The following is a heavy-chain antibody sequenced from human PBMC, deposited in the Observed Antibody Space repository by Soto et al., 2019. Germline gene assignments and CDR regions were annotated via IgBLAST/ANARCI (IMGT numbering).Heavy chain of an antibody. CDR2: ISYDGSNK. CDR3: ASDGEGSGYDGFLAY. D-gene: IGHD5-12*01. Sequence: QVQLVESGGGVVQPGRSLRLSCAASGFTFSSYGMHWVRQAPGKGLEWVVVISYDGSNKYYADSVKGLCTISRDKSKHTRYLQMNSLRDDDTAFYYCASDGEGSGYDGFLAYWGQGTLVTVSS. V-gene: IGHV3-30*03. CDR1: GFTFSSYG. J-gene: IGHJ4*02.